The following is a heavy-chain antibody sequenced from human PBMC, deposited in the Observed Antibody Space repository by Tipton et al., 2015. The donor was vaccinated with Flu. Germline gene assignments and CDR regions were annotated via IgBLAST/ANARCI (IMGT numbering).Heavy chain of an antibody. CDR2: IYHSGST. J-gene: IGHJ3*02. D-gene: IGHD3-22*01. CDR3: ARALSGYYFYAFDI. Sequence: TLSLTCTVSGYSISSGYYWGWFRQPPGKGLEWIGSIYHSGSTYYNPSLKSRVTISVDTSKNQFSLKLSSVTAADTAVYYCARALSGYYFYAFDIWGHGTMVTVS. V-gene: IGHV4-38-2*02. CDR1: GYSISSGYY.